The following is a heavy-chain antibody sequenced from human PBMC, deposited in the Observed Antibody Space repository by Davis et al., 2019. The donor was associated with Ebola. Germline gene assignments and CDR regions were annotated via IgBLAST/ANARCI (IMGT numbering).Heavy chain of an antibody. Sequence: GESLKISCATSGLTFDDYAMHWFRQAPGKGLEWVSHINTDGRRTNYADLVRGRFTISRVNAENTLYLQLNSLRVEDTAVYYCTRVPRDRYGYEGDYWGQGTLVTVSS. CDR2: INTDGRRT. V-gene: IGHV3-74*01. D-gene: IGHD5-12*01. CDR1: GLTFDDYA. J-gene: IGHJ4*02. CDR3: TRVPRDRYGYEGDY.